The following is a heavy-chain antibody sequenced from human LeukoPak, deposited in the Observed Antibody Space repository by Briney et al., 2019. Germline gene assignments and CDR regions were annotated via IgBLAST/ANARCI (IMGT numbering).Heavy chain of an antibody. V-gene: IGHV1-2*02. D-gene: IGHD3-22*01. CDR2: INPNSGGT. J-gene: IGHJ4*02. CDR3: ARDITMIVVDPTDY. Sequence: ASVKVSCKASGYTFTGYYMHWVRQAPGQGLEWMGWINPNSGGTNYAQKFQGRVTMTRDTSISTAYMELSRLRSDDTAVYYCARDITMIVVDPTDYWGQGTLVTVSS. CDR1: GYTFTGYY.